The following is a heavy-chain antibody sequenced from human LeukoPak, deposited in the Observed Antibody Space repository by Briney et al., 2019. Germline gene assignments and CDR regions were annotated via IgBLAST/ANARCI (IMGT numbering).Heavy chain of an antibody. CDR2: IGTAGDT. D-gene: IGHD3-22*01. Sequence: GGSLRLSCAASGFTFSSYDMHWVRQATGKGLEWVSAIGTAGDTYYPGSVKGRFTISRENAKNSLYLQMNSLRAGDTAVYYCARVTYYYDSSGYSTPIFDYWGQGTLVTVSS. CDR3: ARVTYYYDSSGYSTPIFDY. CDR1: GFTFSSYD. V-gene: IGHV3-13*01. J-gene: IGHJ4*02.